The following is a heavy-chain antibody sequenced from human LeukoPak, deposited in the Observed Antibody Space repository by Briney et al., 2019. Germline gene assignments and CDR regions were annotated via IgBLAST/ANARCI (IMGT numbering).Heavy chain of an antibody. V-gene: IGHV4-31*02. CDR3: ASLGYSYGYLYFDY. Sequence: YFMSWIRQHPGKGLEWIGYIYYSGSTYYNPSLKSRVTISVDTSKNQFSLKLSSVTAADTAVYYCASLGYSYGYLYFDYWGQGTLVTVSS. J-gene: IGHJ4*02. D-gene: IGHD5-18*01. CDR1: YF. CDR2: IYYSGST.